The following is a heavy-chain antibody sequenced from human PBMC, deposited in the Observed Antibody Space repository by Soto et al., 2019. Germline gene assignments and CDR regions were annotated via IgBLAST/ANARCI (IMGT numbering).Heavy chain of an antibody. CDR2: ISYDGSAT. CDR1: GFTFSSYA. CDR3: ARYLFSGPIDY. Sequence: GGSLRLSCAASGFTFSSYAMHWVRQAPGKGLEWVAVISYDGSATYYGDSVKGRFTISRDNAKISLYLQVDSLRAEDTAIYYCARYLFSGPIDYWGQGTLVTVSS. D-gene: IGHD2-21*01. J-gene: IGHJ4*02. V-gene: IGHV3-30*04.